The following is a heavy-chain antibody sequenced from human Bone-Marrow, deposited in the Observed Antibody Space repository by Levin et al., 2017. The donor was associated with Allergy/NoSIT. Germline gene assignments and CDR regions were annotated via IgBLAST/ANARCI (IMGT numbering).Heavy chain of an antibody. V-gene: IGHV3-30*04. CDR2: MSNDGNFK. J-gene: IGHJ4*02. CDR3: TRGVGSYPWAVFDH. Sequence: GGSLRLSCAASEFIFSRYPMHWVRQAPGKGLEWVAVMSNDGNFKSYADSVKGRFTISRDNSEDTLYLQMNSLRPEDTGVYFCTRGVGSYPWAVFDHWGQGTLVTVSS. CDR1: EFIFSRYP. D-gene: IGHD3-10*01.